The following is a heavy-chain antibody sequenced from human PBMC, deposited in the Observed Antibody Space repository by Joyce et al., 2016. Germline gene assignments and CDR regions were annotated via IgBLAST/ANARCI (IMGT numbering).Heavy chain of an antibody. CDR3: ARTGGSDYDYYYYGLDV. V-gene: IGHV3-74*01. D-gene: IGHD1-26*01. J-gene: IGHJ6*02. Sequence: EVQLVESGGGLVQPGGSLRLSCTASGFTFSSYWMHWVRQVSGKGLFGVSQISSDESSTSYADSGKGRFTISRDNAKNTLYLHMNSLRTEDTAVYYCARTGGSDYDYYYYGLDVWGQGTTVIVSS. CDR2: ISSDESST. CDR1: GFTFSSYW.